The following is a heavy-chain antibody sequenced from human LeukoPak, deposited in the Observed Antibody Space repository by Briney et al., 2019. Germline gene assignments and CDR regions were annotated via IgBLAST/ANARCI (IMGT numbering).Heavy chain of an antibody. CDR3: ARGPPARRGYFDY. Sequence: SQTLSLTCTVSGGSISSGDYYWSWIRQPPGKGLEWIGEINHSGSTNYNPSLKSRVTISVDTSKNQFSLKLSSVTAADTAVYHCARGPPARRGYFDYWGQGTLVTVSS. V-gene: IGHV4-30-4*01. J-gene: IGHJ4*02. CDR1: GGSISSGDYY. CDR2: INHSGST. D-gene: IGHD3-16*01.